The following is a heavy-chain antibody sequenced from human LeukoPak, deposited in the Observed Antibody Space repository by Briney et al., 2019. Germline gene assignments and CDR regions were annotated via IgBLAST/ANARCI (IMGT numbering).Heavy chain of an antibody. V-gene: IGHV4-59*01. CDR2: IYFSGAT. CDR3: AREDPQTTVPEGLDV. Sequence: SETLSPTCTVSGGSISRYYWSWIRQPPGKGLEWIGYIYFSGATNYNPSLKSRVTISVDTSKNQFSLKLSSVTAADTAVYYCAREDPQTTVPEGLDVWGQGTTVIASS. J-gene: IGHJ6*02. D-gene: IGHD4-17*01. CDR1: GGSISRYY.